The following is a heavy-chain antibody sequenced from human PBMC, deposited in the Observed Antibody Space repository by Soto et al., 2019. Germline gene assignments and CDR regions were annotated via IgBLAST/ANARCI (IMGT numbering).Heavy chain of an antibody. CDR2: INHSGST. CDR3: ARLSGAYYYGSGSYYNTAGRYYYYYGMDV. CDR1: GGSFSGYY. V-gene: IGHV4-34*01. Sequence: SETLSLTCAVYGGSFSGYYWTWIRQPPGTGLEWIGEINHSGSTNYNPSLKSRVTISVDTSKNQFSLKLSSVTAADTAVYYCARLSGAYYYGSGSYYNTAGRYYYYYGMDVWGQGTTVTVSS. D-gene: IGHD3-10*01. J-gene: IGHJ6*02.